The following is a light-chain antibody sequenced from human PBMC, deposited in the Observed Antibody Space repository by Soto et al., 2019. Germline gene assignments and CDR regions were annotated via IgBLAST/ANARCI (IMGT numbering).Light chain of an antibody. V-gene: IGKV3-15*01. CDR1: ESLSTY. Sequence: EIVMTQSPATLSVSPGERVTLSCRASESLSTYLAWYQQKPGQAPRLLIYVASTKATGIPARFSGSGSATDFTLTISSLQSEDFAVYYCQSYNDWPFTFGQGTKLEI. J-gene: IGKJ2*01. CDR3: QSYNDWPFT. CDR2: VAS.